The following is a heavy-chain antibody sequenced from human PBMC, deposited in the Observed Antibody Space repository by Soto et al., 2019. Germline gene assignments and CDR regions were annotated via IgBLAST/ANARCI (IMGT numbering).Heavy chain of an antibody. J-gene: IGHJ6*03. Sequence: PSETLSLTCAVYGGSFSGYYWSWIRQPPGKGLEWIGEINHSGSTNYNPSLKSRVTISVDTSKNQFSLKLSSVTAADTAVYYCARGVVVPAARVNYYMDVWGKGTTVTV. V-gene: IGHV4-34*01. CDR3: ARGVVVPAARVNYYMDV. D-gene: IGHD2-2*01. CDR1: GGSFSGYY. CDR2: INHSGST.